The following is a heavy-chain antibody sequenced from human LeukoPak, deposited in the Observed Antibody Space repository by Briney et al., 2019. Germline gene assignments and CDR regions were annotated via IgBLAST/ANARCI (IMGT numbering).Heavy chain of an antibody. D-gene: IGHD1-20*01. V-gene: IGHV3-48*01. CDR2: ISSSSSTK. CDR1: GFSFSIYR. J-gene: IGHJ4*02. CDR3: VPLNWNPPGDFDR. Sequence: GGSLRLSCVASGFSFSIYRMSWVRQAPGKGLEWISDISSSSSTKYYADSVKGRFTISRDNVKNSVYLQMNSLGVEDTAVYYCVPLNWNPPGDFDRWGQGTLVTVSS.